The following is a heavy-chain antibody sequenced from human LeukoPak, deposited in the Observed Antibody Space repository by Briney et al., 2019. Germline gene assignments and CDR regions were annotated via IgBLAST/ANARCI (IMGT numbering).Heavy chain of an antibody. V-gene: IGHV3-30*18. D-gene: IGHD3-10*01. J-gene: IGHJ6*02. CDR3: AKSVSGSYVNGMDV. CDR1: GFTFTNYA. Sequence: GGSLRLSCAASGFTFTNYAIHWVRQAPGKGREWVAAISYDGSNKYYGDPVRGRFTISRDNSKNTLYLQMNSLRAEDTAVYYCAKSVSGSYVNGMDVWGQGTTVIVSS. CDR2: ISYDGSNK.